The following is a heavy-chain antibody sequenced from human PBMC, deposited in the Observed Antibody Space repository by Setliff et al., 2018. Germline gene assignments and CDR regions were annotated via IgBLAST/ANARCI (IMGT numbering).Heavy chain of an antibody. CDR3: ARQGRKSDSRGYYYWTDFDY. CDR2: IHYSGST. CDR1: AGSISSSSYY. Sequence: LSLTCTVSAGSISSSSYYWGWIRQPPGKGLEWIATIHYSGSTYYNPSLKSRVTTSVDTSKNQFSLKLSSVTAADTAVYYCARQGRKSDSRGYYYWTDFDYWGQGALVTVS. V-gene: IGHV4-39*01. D-gene: IGHD3-22*01. J-gene: IGHJ4*02.